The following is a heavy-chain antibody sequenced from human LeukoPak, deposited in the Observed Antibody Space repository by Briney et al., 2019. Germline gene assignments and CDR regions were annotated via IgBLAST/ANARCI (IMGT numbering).Heavy chain of an antibody. Sequence: GSLRLSCAASGFTFSSYGMHWVRQAPGKGLEWVAVIWYDGSNKYYADSVKGRFTISRDNSKNTLYLQMNSLRAEDTAVYYCARDDYYDSSGYYAYWGQGTLVTVSS. D-gene: IGHD3-22*01. CDR3: ARDDYYDSSGYYAY. CDR1: GFTFSSYG. J-gene: IGHJ4*02. CDR2: IWYDGSNK. V-gene: IGHV3-33*01.